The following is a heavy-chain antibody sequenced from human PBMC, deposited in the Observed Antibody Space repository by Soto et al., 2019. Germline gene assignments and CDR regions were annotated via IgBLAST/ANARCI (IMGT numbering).Heavy chain of an antibody. CDR3: ARGASPLLGYFDWLSADLAFAY. CDR2: IYYSGST. D-gene: IGHD3-9*01. J-gene: IGHJ4*02. V-gene: IGHV4-31*01. Sequence: HVQLQESGPGLVKPSQTLSLTCTVSGCSSSSGGYYWSWIRQHPGTGLEWIGYIYYSGSTYYNPSLKSLVTVSVDTSKSHSSLKLSSVTATDAALYYCARGASPLLGYFDWLSADLAFAYWGQGTLVTVSS. CDR1: GCSSSSGGYY.